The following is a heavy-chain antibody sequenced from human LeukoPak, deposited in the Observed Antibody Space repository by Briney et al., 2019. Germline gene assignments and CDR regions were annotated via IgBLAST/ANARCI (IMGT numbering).Heavy chain of an antibody. CDR2: MSYSGST. Sequence: PSETLSLTCTVSGGSISSSSYYWGWIRQPPGKGLEWIGSMSYSGSTYYNPSLKSRVTISVDTSKNQFSLKLSSVTAADTAVYYCARGRPNPFGVVVHPEMTPDVGFDPWGQGTLVTVSS. J-gene: IGHJ5*02. CDR3: ARGRPNPFGVVVHPEMTPDVGFDP. V-gene: IGHV4-39*07. CDR1: GGSISSSSYY. D-gene: IGHD2-15*01.